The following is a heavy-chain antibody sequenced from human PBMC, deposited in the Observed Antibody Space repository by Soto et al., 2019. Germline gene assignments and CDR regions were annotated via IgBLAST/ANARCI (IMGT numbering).Heavy chain of an antibody. CDR1: GGSISSSSYY. Sequence: PSETLSLTCTVSGGSISSSSYYWGWIRQPPGKGLEWIGYIYESGSTNYNPSLKSRVTISVDTSKNQFSLKLNSVTAADTAVYYCARDRAYYDSNGLYFDYWGQGTLVTVSS. J-gene: IGHJ4*02. V-gene: IGHV4-39*07. D-gene: IGHD3-22*01. CDR3: ARDRAYYDSNGLYFDY. CDR2: IYESGST.